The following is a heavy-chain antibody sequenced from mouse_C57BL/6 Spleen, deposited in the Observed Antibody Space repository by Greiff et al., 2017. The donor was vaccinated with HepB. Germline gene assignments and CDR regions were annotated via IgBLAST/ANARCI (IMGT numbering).Heavy chain of an antibody. CDR1: GYTFTEYT. J-gene: IGHJ1*03. D-gene: IGHD2-5*01. V-gene: IGHV1-62-2*01. Sequence: VQLQQSGAELVKPGASVKLSCKASGYTFTEYTIHWVKQRSGQGLEWIGWFYPGSGSIKYNEKFKDKATLTADKSSSTVYMELSRLTSEDSAVYFCARHEGFSYYSNYGGYFDVWGTGTTVTVSS. CDR3: ARHEGFSYYSNYGGYFDV. CDR2: FYPGSGSI.